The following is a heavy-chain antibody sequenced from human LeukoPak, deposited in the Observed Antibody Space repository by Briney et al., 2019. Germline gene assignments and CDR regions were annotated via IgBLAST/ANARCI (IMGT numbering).Heavy chain of an antibody. CDR2: INHSGST. D-gene: IGHD6-13*01. Sequence: ASETLSLTCAVYGGSFSGYYWIWIPQPPGKGLEWIGEINHSGSTNYNPSLKSRVTISVDTSKNQFSLKLSSVTAADTDMYYCARHSLRAAAGTVADYWGQGTLVTVSS. CDR1: GGSFSGYY. J-gene: IGHJ4*02. V-gene: IGHV4-34*01. CDR3: ARHSLRAAAGTVADY.